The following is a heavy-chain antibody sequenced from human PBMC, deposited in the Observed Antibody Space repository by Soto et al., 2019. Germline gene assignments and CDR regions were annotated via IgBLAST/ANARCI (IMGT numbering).Heavy chain of an antibody. CDR3: VRVNSATYTFDY. J-gene: IGHJ4*02. V-gene: IGHV3-72*01. CDR2: TRNKAHTYST. D-gene: IGHD4-4*01. Sequence: GGSLRLSCAASGFTFSDHYIDWVRQAPGKGLEWVGRTRNKAHTYSTEYAASVKARFSISRDNSKNSVYLQMNSLRSEDTAVYFCVRVNSATYTFDYWGQGTLVTVSS. CDR1: GFTFSDHY.